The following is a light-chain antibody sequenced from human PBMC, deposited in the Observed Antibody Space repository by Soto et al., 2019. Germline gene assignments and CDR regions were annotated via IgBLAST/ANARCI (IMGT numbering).Light chain of an antibody. CDR2: EVY. CDR3: SSYVGTNSYV. CDR1: SSDVGGYNH. V-gene: IGLV2-8*01. J-gene: IGLJ1*01. Sequence: QSALTQPPSASGSPGQSVTISCTGTSSDVGGYNHVSWYQHHPGKAPKLIIYEVYKRPSGVPDRFSGSKSGNTAALTVSGLQAEDEADYYCSSYVGTNSYVFGTGTQLTVL.